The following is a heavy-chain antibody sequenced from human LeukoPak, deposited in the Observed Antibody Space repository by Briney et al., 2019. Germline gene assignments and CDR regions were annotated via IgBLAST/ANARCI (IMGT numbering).Heavy chain of an antibody. CDR2: ISAYNGNT. V-gene: IGHV1-18*01. J-gene: IGHJ4*02. CDR1: GYTFTSYG. Sequence: ASVKVSCKASGYTFTSYGISWVRQAPGQGLEWMGWISAYNGNTNYAQKLQGRVTMTTDTSTSTAYMELRSLRSDDTAVYYCARVVIQPYSPYKYYFDYWGQGTLVTVSS. CDR3: ARVVIQPYSPYKYYFDY. D-gene: IGHD5-18*01.